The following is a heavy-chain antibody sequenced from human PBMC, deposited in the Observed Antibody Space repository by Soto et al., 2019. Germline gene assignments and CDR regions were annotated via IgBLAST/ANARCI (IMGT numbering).Heavy chain of an antibody. J-gene: IGHJ4*03. CDR1: GYNFHSYW. CDR2: IFPSGSDT. Sequence: ESLKVSCRGCGYNFHSYWIAWVRQMPGEGLEWMGIIFPSGSDTRYSPSFRGQVTISVDRSISTAYLQWNSLKASDSATYYCARRVGSSWRYFENWGQGTLVTVPS. CDR3: ARRVGSSWRYFEN. V-gene: IGHV5-51*01. D-gene: IGHD6-13*01.